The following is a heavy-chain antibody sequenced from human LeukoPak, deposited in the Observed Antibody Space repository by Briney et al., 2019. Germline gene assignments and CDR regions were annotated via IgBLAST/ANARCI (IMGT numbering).Heavy chain of an antibody. D-gene: IGHD3-10*01. CDR3: ARAVGSGSFQTYYYYMDV. CDR1: GGSFSGYY. J-gene: IGHJ6*03. CDR2: IYTSGST. V-gene: IGHV4-59*10. Sequence: SETLSLTCAVYGGSFSGYYWSWIRQPAGKGLEWIGRIYTSGSTNYNPSLKSRVTMSVDTSKNQFSLKLSSVTAADTAVYYCARAVGSGSFQTYYYYMDVWGKGTTATVSS.